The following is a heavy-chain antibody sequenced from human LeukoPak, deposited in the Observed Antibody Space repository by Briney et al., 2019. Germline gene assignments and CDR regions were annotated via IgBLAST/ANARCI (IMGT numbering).Heavy chain of an antibody. D-gene: IGHD6-13*01. CDR3: ASRGIYSSSWNLPFDP. Sequence: SVKVSCKTSGYIFIDYDINWVRQAPGQGLEWMGGIIPIFGTANYAQKFQGRVTITTDESTSTAYMELSSLRSEDTAVYYCASRGIYSSSWNLPFDPWGQGTLVTVSS. V-gene: IGHV1-69*05. CDR1: GYIFIDYD. CDR2: IIPIFGTA. J-gene: IGHJ5*02.